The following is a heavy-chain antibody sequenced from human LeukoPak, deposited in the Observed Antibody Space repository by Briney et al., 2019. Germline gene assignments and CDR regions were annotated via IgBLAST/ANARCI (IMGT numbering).Heavy chain of an antibody. J-gene: IGHJ4*01. CDR3: AREVVAAPGTVDY. CDR1: GGSISPYY. D-gene: IGHD6-13*01. CDR2: IYYSGST. Sequence: KTSETLSLTCTVSGGSISPYYWSWIRQPPGKGLEWIGYIYYSGSTNYNPSLKSRVTISVDTSKNQFSLKLSSVTAADTAVYYCAREVVAAPGTVDYWGQGTLVTVSS. V-gene: IGHV4-59*01.